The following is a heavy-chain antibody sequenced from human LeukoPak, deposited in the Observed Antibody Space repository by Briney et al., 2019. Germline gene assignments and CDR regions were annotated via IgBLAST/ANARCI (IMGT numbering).Heavy chain of an antibody. D-gene: IGHD1-26*01. CDR2: ISGSGGTT. J-gene: IGHJ5*02. CDR1: GFTFNSHA. V-gene: IGHV3-23*01. CDR3: AREVIYGRNWFDP. Sequence: GGSLRPSCAASGFTFNSHAMNWVRQAPGKGLEWVSTISGSGGTTYYADSVKGRFTISRDNSKNTLYLQMNSLRAEDTAVYYCAREVIYGRNWFDPWGQGTLVTVSS.